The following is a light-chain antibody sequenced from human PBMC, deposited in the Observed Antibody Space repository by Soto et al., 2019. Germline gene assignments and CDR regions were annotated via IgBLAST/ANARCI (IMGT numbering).Light chain of an antibody. J-gene: IGKJ5*01. CDR1: QNIYSN. Sequence: IVMTQSPATLSVSPGERATLSCRASQNIYSNVAWYQQRPGQAPRLLIYRASTRATGIPARFSGSGSGTDFTLTISSLQPEDFATYYCQQSYSTPHTFGQGTRLEIK. CDR3: QQSYSTPHT. V-gene: IGKV3-15*01. CDR2: RAS.